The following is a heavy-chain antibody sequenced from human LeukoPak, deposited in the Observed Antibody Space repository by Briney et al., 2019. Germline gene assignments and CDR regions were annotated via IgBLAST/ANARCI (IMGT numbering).Heavy chain of an antibody. D-gene: IGHD2-15*01. CDR2: IYYSGST. V-gene: IGHV4-34*01. Sequence: SETLSLTCAVYGGSFSGYYWSWIRQPPGKGLEWIGSIYYSGSTYYNPSLKSRVTISVDTSKNQFSLKLSSVTAADTAVYYCARFGGIVVVVGTRDAFDIWGQGTMVTVSS. CDR1: GGSFSGYY. J-gene: IGHJ3*02. CDR3: ARFGGIVVVVGTRDAFDI.